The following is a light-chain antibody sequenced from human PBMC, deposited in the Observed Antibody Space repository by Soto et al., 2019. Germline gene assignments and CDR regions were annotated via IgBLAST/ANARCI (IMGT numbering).Light chain of an antibody. CDR1: QTIRSNY. V-gene: IGKV3-20*01. CDR2: GAS. Sequence: ETVLTHSPGTLSLSPGERATLSCRASQTIRSNYLAWYRQTPGQAPRLRIYGASNRATGIADRFSGSGSGTDFTLIISRLEPEDFALYYCQQYGSSPLTFGQGTKVEIK. CDR3: QQYGSSPLT. J-gene: IGKJ1*01.